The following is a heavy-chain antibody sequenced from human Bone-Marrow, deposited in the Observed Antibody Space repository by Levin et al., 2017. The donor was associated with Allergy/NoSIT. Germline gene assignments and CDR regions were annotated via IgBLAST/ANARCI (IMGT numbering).Heavy chain of an antibody. J-gene: IGHJ4*02. CDR2: IKTNADGGTI. V-gene: IGHV3-15*01. CDR3: NSGDFDVWSGYYSFEY. D-gene: IGHD3-3*01. Sequence: LSLTCAASGITFTNAWMNWVRQAPGKGLEWVGLIKTNADGGTIDYAAPVKGRFTISRDDSNNTLYLHMNSLITEDTAVYYCNSGDFDVWSGYYSFEYWGQGTLVTVSS. CDR1: GITFTNAW.